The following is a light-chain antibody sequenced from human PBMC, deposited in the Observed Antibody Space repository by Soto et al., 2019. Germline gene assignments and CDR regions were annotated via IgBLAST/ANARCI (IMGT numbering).Light chain of an antibody. V-gene: IGKV3-15*01. CDR3: NHDNSWPPLT. CDR2: GAS. Sequence: EIVMTQSPATLSVSPGERATLSCRASQSVSSNLAWYQQKPGQAPRLLIYGASTRATGIPARFRGSGSGTEFTLTISSLQSEDFAVYYCNHDNSWPPLTFGQGTKVESK. CDR1: QSVSSN. J-gene: IGKJ1*01.